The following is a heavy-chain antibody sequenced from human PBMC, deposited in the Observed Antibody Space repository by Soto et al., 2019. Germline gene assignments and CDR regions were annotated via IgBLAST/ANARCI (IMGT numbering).Heavy chain of an antibody. J-gene: IGHJ4*02. CDR2: ISGSCGST. V-gene: IGHV3-23*01. D-gene: IGHD3-22*01. CDR1: GLTFSSYA. Sequence: EVQLLESGGGLVQPGGSLRLSCAASGLTFSSYAMSWVRQAPGKGLEWVSAISGSCGSTYYADSVKGRFTISRDNSKNTVYLQMNSLIAEDTAVYYCAKGGGSADSSGPFDYWVQGTMVTVSS. CDR3: AKGGGSADSSGPFDY.